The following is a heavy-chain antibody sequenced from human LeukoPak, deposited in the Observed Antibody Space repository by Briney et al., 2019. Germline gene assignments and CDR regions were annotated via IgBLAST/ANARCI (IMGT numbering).Heavy chain of an antibody. Sequence: SGTLSLTCAVSGVSMSSNNWWSWVRQPPGKGLEWIGEIHESGSTNYNPSLKSRVTISVDKSKDQFSLKLSSVTAADTAVYYCARHEGFSQKDWGQGTQVTV. CDR2: IHESGST. CDR1: GVSMSSNNW. V-gene: IGHV4-4*02. CDR3: ARHEGFSQKD. J-gene: IGHJ4*02.